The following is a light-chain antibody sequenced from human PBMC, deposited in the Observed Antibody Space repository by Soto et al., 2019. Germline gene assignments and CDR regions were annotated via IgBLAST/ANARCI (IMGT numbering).Light chain of an antibody. CDR2: ATS. CDR1: QSVAPY. CDR3: QKYSSAPLT. J-gene: IGKJ1*01. Sequence: DVEMTQSPSTLSSFVGDRATITCRATQSVAPYLAWFQQKPGKAPKLLIYATSTLPSGIPSRFSGSGSGTDFTLTINSLEPEDVGIYYCQKYSSAPLTFGQGTKVEIK. V-gene: IGKV1-27*01.